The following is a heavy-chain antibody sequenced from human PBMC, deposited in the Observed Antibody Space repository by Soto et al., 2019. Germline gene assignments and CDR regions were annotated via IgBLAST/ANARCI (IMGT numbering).Heavy chain of an antibody. Sequence: ASVKVSCKVSGYTLTELSMHWVRQAPGKGLEWMGGFDPEDGETIYAQKFQGRVTMTEDTSTDTAYMELSSLRSEDTAVYYCATWAFGVAINDGMDVWGQGTTVTVSS. CDR1: GYTLTELS. V-gene: IGHV1-24*01. CDR2: FDPEDGET. D-gene: IGHD3-3*01. J-gene: IGHJ6*02. CDR3: ATWAFGVAINDGMDV.